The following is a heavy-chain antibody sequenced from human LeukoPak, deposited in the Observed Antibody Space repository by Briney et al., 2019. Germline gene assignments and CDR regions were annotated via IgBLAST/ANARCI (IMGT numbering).Heavy chain of an antibody. V-gene: IGHV3-21*01. CDR2: ISSSSSYI. J-gene: IGHJ3*02. CDR3: AREDSIEAFDI. CDR1: GFTFSSYS. Sequence: GGSLRLSCAASGFTFSSYSMNWVRQAPGKGLEWVSSISSSSSYIYYADSVKGRFTISRDNAKNSPYLQMNSLRAEDTAVYYCAREDSIEAFDIWGQGTMVTVSS. D-gene: IGHD4-11*01.